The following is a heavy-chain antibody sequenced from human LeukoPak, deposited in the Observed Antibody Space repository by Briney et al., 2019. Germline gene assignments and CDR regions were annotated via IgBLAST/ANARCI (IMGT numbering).Heavy chain of an antibody. D-gene: IGHD3-10*01. CDR1: GGSISSYY. Sequence: PETLSLTCTVSGGSISSYYWSWIRQPPGKGLEWIGYIYYSGSTNYNPSLKSRVTISVDTSKNQFSLKLSSVTAADTAVYYCARVRVYYYGMDVWGKGTTVTVSS. J-gene: IGHJ6*04. V-gene: IGHV4-59*01. CDR2: IYYSGST. CDR3: ARVRVYYYGMDV.